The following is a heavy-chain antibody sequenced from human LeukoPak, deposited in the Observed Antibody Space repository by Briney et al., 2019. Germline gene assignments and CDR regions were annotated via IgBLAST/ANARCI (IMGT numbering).Heavy chain of an antibody. V-gene: IGHV3-7*01. CDR3: ARGSRLHFYGRTQEHFDT. J-gene: IGHJ4*02. Sequence: PGGSLRLSRAASGFTLSDVWMSWVRQAPGKGLAWVANIRQDGSVIHYVDSVKGRFTISRDNAKNSLYLQMNSLRAEDTAVYYCARGSRLHFYGRTQEHFDTCGLGTLVTVSS. CDR1: GFTLSDVW. CDR2: IRQDGSVI. D-gene: IGHD3-10*01.